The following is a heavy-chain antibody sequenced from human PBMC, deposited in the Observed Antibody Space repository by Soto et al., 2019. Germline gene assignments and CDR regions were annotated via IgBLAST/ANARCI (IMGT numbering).Heavy chain of an antibody. J-gene: IGHJ6*03. CDR1: GFTFSSYG. CDR2: ISYDGSNK. Sequence: QVQLVESGGGVVQPGRSLRLSCAASGFTFSSYGMHWVRQAPGKGLEWVAVISYDGSNKYYADSVKGRFTISRDNSKNTLYLQMKSLRAEDTAVDYCAKDVAVATIWPGYMDVWGKGTTVTVSS. V-gene: IGHV3-30*18. CDR3: AKDVAVATIWPGYMDV. D-gene: IGHD5-12*01.